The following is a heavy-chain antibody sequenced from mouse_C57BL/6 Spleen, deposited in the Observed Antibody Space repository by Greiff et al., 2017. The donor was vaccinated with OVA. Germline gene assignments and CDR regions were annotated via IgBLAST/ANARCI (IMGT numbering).Heavy chain of an antibody. CDR3: ARFYGSSPYWYFDV. J-gene: IGHJ1*03. V-gene: IGHV1-80*01. CDR2: IYPGDGDT. Sequence: VQRVESGAELVKPGASVKISCKASGYAFSSYWMNWVKQRPGKGLEWIGQIYPGDGDTNYNGKFKGKATLTADKSSSTAYMQLSSLTSEDSAVYFCARFYGSSPYWYFDVWGTGTTVTVSS. D-gene: IGHD1-1*01. CDR1: GYAFSSYW.